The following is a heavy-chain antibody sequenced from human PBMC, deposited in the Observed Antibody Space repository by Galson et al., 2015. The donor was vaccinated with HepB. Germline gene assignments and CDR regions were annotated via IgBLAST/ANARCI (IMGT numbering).Heavy chain of an antibody. V-gene: IGHV3-23*01. CDR3: AKVGEAGYSSSWYPGPGVSPCFDY. J-gene: IGHJ4*02. CDR1: GFTFSSYA. D-gene: IGHD6-13*01. CDR2: ISGSGGST. Sequence: SLRLSCAASGFTFSSYAMSWVRQAPGKGLEWVSAISGSGGSTYYADSVKGRFTISRDNSKNTLYLQMNSLRAEDTAVYYCAKVGEAGYSSSWYPGPGVSPCFDYWGQGTLVTVSS.